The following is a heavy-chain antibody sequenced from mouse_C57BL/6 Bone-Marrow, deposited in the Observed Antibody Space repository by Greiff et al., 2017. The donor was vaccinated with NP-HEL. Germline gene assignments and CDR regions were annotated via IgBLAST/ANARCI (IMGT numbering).Heavy chain of an antibody. CDR3: ARDLQGWMDY. CDR1: GFTFSDYG. J-gene: IGHJ4*01. CDR2: ISNLAYSI. D-gene: IGHD2-1*01. V-gene: IGHV5-15*01. Sequence: EVQGVESGGGLVQPGGSLKLSCAASGFTFSDYGMAWVRQAPRKGPEWVAFISNLAYSIYYADTVTGRFTISRENAKNTLYLEMSSLRSEDTAMYYCARDLQGWMDYWGQGTSVTVSS.